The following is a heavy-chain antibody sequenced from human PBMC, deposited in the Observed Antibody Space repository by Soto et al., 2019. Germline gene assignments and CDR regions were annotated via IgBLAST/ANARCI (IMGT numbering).Heavy chain of an antibody. D-gene: IGHD2-8*01. CDR3: ARDGKDCTNGVCYKYGMDV. CDR2: IGTAGDT. Sequence: GGSLRLSCAASGFTFSSYDMHWVRQATGKGLEWVSAIGTAGDTYYPGSVKGRFTISRENAKNSLYLQMNSLRAGDTAVYYCARDGKDCTNGVCYKYGMDVWGQGTTVTVSS. CDR1: GFTFSSYD. V-gene: IGHV3-13*01. J-gene: IGHJ6*02.